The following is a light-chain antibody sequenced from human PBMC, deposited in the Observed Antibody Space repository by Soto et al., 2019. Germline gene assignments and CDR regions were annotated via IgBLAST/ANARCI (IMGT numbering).Light chain of an antibody. V-gene: IGKV3-11*01. Sequence: EIVLTQSPDTLSLSPGERATLSCRAGQSVTTYLAWYQQKPGQAPRLLIYDASKRATGVPARFSGSGSGTDFTLTISSLESEDFAVYYCQQRSKWPRLFGGGTKVEIK. CDR2: DAS. J-gene: IGKJ4*01. CDR3: QQRSKWPRL. CDR1: QSVTTY.